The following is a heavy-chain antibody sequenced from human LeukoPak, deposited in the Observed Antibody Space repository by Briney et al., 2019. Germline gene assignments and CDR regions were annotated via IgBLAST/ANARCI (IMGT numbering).Heavy chain of an antibody. D-gene: IGHD5-18*01. CDR1: GYTLPSYR. J-gene: IGHJ4*02. CDR3: ARRQELVDTAQGGFDL. V-gene: IGHV5-51*07. Sequence: ESRRSPSKCPGYTLPSYRSGWVHQMPGKGLEWMGIIYPGDSDTRYSPSFQGQVTISAEKSISIAYLKWSSLKASDTAMYYCARRQELVDTAQGGFDLWGQGTLVTVSS. CDR2: IYPGDSDT.